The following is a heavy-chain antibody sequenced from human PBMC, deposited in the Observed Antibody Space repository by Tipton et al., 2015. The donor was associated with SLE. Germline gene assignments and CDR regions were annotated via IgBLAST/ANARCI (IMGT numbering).Heavy chain of an antibody. D-gene: IGHD3-22*01. CDR1: GYSISSGGYY. CDR3: ASVLYYYDSSGYYMDV. V-gene: IGHV4-39*01. Sequence: TLSLTCAVSGYSISSGGYYWGWIRQPPGKGLEWIGSIYYSGSTYYNPSLKSRVTISVDTSKNQFSLKLSSVTAADTAVYYCASVLYYYDSSGYYMDVWGKGTTVTVSS. CDR2: IYYSGST. J-gene: IGHJ6*03.